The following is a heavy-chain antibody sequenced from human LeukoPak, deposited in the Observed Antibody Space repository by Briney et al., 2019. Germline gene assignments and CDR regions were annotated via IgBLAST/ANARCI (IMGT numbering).Heavy chain of an antibody. J-gene: IGHJ6*02. V-gene: IGHV1-2*02. Sequence: ASVKVSCKASGYTFTGYYIHWVRQAPGQGFEWMGWIHPNSGATGYAQNSQCRVTMTRDTSISTAYMDLSRLRSDDTAVYYCARNTAPGYGLDVWGQGTRDRVSS. CDR1: GYTFTGYY. CDR2: IHPNSGAT. D-gene: IGHD5-18*01. CDR3: ARNTAPGYGLDV.